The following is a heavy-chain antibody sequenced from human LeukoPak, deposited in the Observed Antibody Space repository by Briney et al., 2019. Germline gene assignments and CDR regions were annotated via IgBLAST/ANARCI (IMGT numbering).Heavy chain of an antibody. CDR3: ARALPYTSGWGYFDY. V-gene: IGHV4-34*01. Sequence: PSETLSLTCTVSGDSFSSVTDYWSWIRQPPGKGLEWIGEINHSGGTNYNPSLKSRVTISVDTSKNQFSLKLSSVTAADTAVYYCARALPYTSGWGYFDYWGQGTLVTVSS. J-gene: IGHJ4*02. CDR2: INHSGGT. D-gene: IGHD6-19*01. CDR1: GDSFSSVTDY.